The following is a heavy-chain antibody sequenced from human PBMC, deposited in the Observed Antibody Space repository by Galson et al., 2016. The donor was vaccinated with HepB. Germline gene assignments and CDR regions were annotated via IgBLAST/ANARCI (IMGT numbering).Heavy chain of an antibody. V-gene: IGHV4-34*01. CDR2: INHSGTT. J-gene: IGHJ6*02. CDR3: ARGCCSGGRCYSYHYYYGMDV. Sequence: SETLSLTCAVYGGSSSGYYWSWIRQPPGKGLEWIGEINHSGTTNYNPSLESRVTISVDTSENQFSLKLTSVTAADTAVYYCARGCCSGGRCYSYHYYYGMDVWGQGTTVTVSS. D-gene: IGHD2-15*01. CDR1: GGSSSGYY.